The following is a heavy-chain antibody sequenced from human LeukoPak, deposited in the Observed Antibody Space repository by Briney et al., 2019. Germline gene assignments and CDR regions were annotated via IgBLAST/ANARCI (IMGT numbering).Heavy chain of an antibody. D-gene: IGHD7-27*01. J-gene: IGHJ4*02. CDR1: GFTFSSYE. CDR3: VRDGSSWGNFDY. Sequence: GGSLRLSCAASGFTFSSYEMNWVRQAPGKGLEWVSYLSSSSSVIYHADSVKGRFTISRDNAKNSLYLQMNSLRTEDTAVYYCVRDGSSWGNFDYWGQGTLVSVSS. CDR2: LSSSSSVI. V-gene: IGHV3-48*03.